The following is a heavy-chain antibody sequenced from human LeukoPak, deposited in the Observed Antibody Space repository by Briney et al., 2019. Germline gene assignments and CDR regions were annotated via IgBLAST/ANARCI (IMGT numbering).Heavy chain of an antibody. Sequence: GGSLRLSCAASGFTVSSNYMSWVRQAPGKGLEWVSVIYSGGSTYYADSVKGRFTISRDNSKNTLYLQMNSLRAEDTAVYYCAKVKGSGSYSDAFDIWGQGTMVTVTS. V-gene: IGHV3-53*01. CDR2: IYSGGST. D-gene: IGHD3-10*01. CDR3: AKVKGSGSYSDAFDI. CDR1: GFTVSSNY. J-gene: IGHJ3*02.